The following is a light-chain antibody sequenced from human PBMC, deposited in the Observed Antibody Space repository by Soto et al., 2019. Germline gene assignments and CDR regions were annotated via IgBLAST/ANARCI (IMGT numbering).Light chain of an antibody. Sequence: EIVMTQSPATLSVSPGERATLSCRASQSVSRNLAWYQQKPGQAPRLLIYGASYRATDIPPRFSGSGSGTAFTLTISSLQPEDFATYFCLQHHDYPWTFCQGTKVDIK. V-gene: IGKV3D-15*01. CDR1: QSVSRN. CDR3: LQHHDYPWT. CDR2: GAS. J-gene: IGKJ1*01.